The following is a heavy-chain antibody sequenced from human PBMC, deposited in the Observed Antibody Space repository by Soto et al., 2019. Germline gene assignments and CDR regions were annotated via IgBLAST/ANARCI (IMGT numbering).Heavy chain of an antibody. CDR1: GFTFSNFW. D-gene: IGHD5-18*01. Sequence: PGGSLRLSCTTSGFTFSNFWMNWVRQAPGKGLEWVANIRQDGSEKNYVDSAKGRFTISRDNAKNSVYLQMNSLRGEDTAVYYCARDRAMDDYWGQGTLVTVSS. CDR2: IRQDGSEK. J-gene: IGHJ4*02. CDR3: ARDRAMDDY. V-gene: IGHV3-7*03.